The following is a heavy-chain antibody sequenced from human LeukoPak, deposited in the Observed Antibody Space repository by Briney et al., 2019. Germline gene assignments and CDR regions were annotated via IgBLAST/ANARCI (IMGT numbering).Heavy chain of an antibody. Sequence: GGSLRLSCAASGFTFSSYAMSWIRQAPGKGLEWVSYISSSGSTIYYADSVKGRFTISRDNAKNSLYLQMNSLRAEDTAVYYCARASGRVVAYYFDYWGQGTLVTVSS. D-gene: IGHD2-15*01. J-gene: IGHJ4*02. CDR3: ARASGRVVAYYFDY. V-gene: IGHV3-11*04. CDR2: ISSSGSTI. CDR1: GFTFSSYA.